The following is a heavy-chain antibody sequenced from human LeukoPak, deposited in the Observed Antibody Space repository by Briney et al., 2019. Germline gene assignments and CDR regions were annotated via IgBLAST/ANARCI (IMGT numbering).Heavy chain of an antibody. J-gene: IGHJ5*02. D-gene: IGHD2-2*01. Sequence: SETLSLTCTVSGVSISSYYWSWIRQPPGKGLEWIGYIYSSGCTNYNPSLKSRVTISVDTSKNQFSLKLSSVTAADTAVYYCARYCSSTSCYLGSAWFDPWGQGTLVTVSS. CDR1: GVSISSYY. CDR2: IYSSGCT. V-gene: IGHV4-4*09. CDR3: ARYCSSTSCYLGSAWFDP.